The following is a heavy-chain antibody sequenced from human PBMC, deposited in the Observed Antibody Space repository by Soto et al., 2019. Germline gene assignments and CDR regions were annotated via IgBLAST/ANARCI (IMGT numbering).Heavy chain of an antibody. Sequence: QVQLVQSGAEVKKPGASVKVSCKASGYTFTSYGISWVRQAPGQGLEWMGWISAYNGNTNYAQKLQGRVTMTTDTSTSTAYMELRSLRSDDPAVYYCARVRSDENYYYYGMDVWGQGTTVTVSS. CDR1: GYTFTSYG. J-gene: IGHJ6*02. CDR2: ISAYNGNT. V-gene: IGHV1-18*04. CDR3: ARVRSDENYYYYGMDV. D-gene: IGHD1-26*01.